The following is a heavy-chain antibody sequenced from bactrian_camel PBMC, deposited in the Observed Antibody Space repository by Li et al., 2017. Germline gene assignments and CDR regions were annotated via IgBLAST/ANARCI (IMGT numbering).Heavy chain of an antibody. V-gene: IGHV3S31*01. CDR2: INSGGST. CDR1: GFTFSSYA. Sequence: QLVESGGGLVQPEGPLRLSCAASGFTFSSYAMSWVRQAPGTGLEWVSAINSGGSTYYADSVKGRFTISRDNAKNTLYLQMNSLKTEDTAVYYCATMFLGLWVENWGQGTQVTV. J-gene: IGHJ4*01. D-gene: IGHD5*01. CDR3: ATMFLGLWVEN.